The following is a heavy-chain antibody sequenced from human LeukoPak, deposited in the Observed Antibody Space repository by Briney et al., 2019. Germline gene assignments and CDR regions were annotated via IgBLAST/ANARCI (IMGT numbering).Heavy chain of an antibody. D-gene: IGHD1-26*01. J-gene: IGHJ4*02. V-gene: IGHV3-11*01. CDR3: ARRRDSGSLQHFDY. CDR1: GFTFSDYY. CDR2: ISSSGTAI. Sequence: GGSLRLSCAASGFTFSDYYMSWIRQAPGEGLEWGSYISSSGTAIYYADSVKGRFTISRDNAKNSLYLQMNSLRAEDTAVYYCARRRDSGSLQHFDYWGQGTLVTAS.